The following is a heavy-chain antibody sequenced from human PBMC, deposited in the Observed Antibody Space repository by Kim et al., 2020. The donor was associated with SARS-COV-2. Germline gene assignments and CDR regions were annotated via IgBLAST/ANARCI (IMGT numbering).Heavy chain of an antibody. CDR2: VHHSGDT. CDR3: VGSHTGHYP. V-gene: IGHV4-59*13. D-gene: IGHD3-9*01. Sequence: SQTLSLTCSVSGDSIRNYYWTWVRQPPGKGLEWIGYVHHSGDTYYSPSLRSRVTMSIDTSNNQFSLKLTSATAADTAVYYCVGSHTGHYPWGQGTLVIVS. CDR1: GDSIRNYY. J-gene: IGHJ5*02.